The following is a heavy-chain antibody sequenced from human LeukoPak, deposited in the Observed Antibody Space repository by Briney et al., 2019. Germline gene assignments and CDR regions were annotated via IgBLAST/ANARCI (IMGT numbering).Heavy chain of an antibody. CDR2: IYYSGST. CDR3: ARSSYYYGADAFDI. D-gene: IGHD3-10*01. J-gene: IGHJ3*02. Sequence: SETLSLTCTVSGGCINNYYWSRIRQPPGKGLEWIGYIYYSGSTNYNPSLRSRVTISVDTSKKQFSLKLSSVTAADTAVYYCARSSYYYGADAFDIWGQGTMVTVSS. V-gene: IGHV4-59*01. CDR1: GGCINNYY.